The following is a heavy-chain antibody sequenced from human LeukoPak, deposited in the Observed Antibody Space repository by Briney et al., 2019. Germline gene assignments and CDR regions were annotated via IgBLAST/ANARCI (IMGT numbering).Heavy chain of an antibody. CDR2: IYSGGST. CDR1: GFTVSSNY. Sequence: RSLRLSCAASGFTVSSNYMSWVRQAPRKGLEWVSVIYSGGSTYYADSVKCRFTISRHNSKNTLYLQMNSLRAEDTAVYYCAREQWLAPYYYYGMDVWGQGTTVTVSS. D-gene: IGHD6-19*01. J-gene: IGHJ6*02. CDR3: AREQWLAPYYYYGMDV. V-gene: IGHV3-53*04.